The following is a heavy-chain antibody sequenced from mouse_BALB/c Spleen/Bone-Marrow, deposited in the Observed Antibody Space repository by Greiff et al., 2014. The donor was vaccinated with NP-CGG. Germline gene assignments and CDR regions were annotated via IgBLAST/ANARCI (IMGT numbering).Heavy chain of an antibody. CDR1: GYTFSSYW. D-gene: IGHD1-2*01. CDR2: VLPGSGST. Sequence: VQLQQSGTELMKPGASVKISCKATGYTFSSYWIEWVNQRPGHGLEWIGEVLPGSGSTNYSEKFKGKATFTADTSSNTAYMQLSSLTSEDSAVYYCARRGHGFAWFAYWGQGTLVTVSA. V-gene: IGHV1-9*01. J-gene: IGHJ3*01. CDR3: ARRGHGFAWFAY.